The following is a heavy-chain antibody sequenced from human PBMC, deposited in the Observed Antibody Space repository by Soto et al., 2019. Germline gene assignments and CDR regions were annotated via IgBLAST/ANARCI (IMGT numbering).Heavy chain of an antibody. V-gene: IGHV3-23*01. CDR2: ISGSGGST. Sequence: HPGGSLRLSCAASGFTFSSYAMSWVRQAPGKGLEWVSAISGSGGSTYYADSVKGRFTISRDNSKNTLYLQMNSLRAEDTAVYYCASCSSDDFWSGYYRRDYYYYMDVWGKGTTVTVSS. J-gene: IGHJ6*03. CDR3: ASCSSDDFWSGYYRRDYYYYMDV. CDR1: GFTFSSYA. D-gene: IGHD3-3*01.